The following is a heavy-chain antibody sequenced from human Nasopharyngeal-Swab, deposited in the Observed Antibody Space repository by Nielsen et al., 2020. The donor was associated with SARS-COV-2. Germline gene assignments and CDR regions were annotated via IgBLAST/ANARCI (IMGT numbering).Heavy chain of an antibody. CDR2: IYYSGST. V-gene: IGHV4-39*07. J-gene: IGHJ5*02. Sequence: SETLSLTCTVSGGSISSSSYYWGWIRPPPGKGLEWIGSIYYSGSTYYNPSLKSRVTISVDTSKNQFSLKLSSVTAADTAVYYCARGHPEYYDIRNSNWFDPWGQGTLVTVSS. D-gene: IGHD3-9*01. CDR3: ARGHPEYYDIRNSNWFDP. CDR1: GGSISSSSYY.